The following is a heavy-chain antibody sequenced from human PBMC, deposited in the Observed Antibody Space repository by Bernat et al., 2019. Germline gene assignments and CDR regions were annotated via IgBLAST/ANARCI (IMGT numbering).Heavy chain of an antibody. CDR1: GFTFSTYA. D-gene: IGHD2-15*01. V-gene: IGHV3-23*01. Sequence: EVQLLESGGGLVQPGGSLRLSCEASGFTFSTYAMSWVRQAPGKGLAWVSGYSGSGTTGYADSVKGRFIISRDNSKNTLFLQMHSLRAEDTAVYYCARYSCTATNCHPRTFDYWGRGDLVTVSS. J-gene: IGHJ4*02. CDR2: YSGSGTT. CDR3: ARYSCTATNCHPRTFDY.